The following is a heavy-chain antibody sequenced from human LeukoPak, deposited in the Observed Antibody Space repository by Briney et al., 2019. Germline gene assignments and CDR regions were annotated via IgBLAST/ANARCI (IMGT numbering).Heavy chain of an antibody. CDR2: IYSSGTT. J-gene: IGHJ4*02. CDR3: ARLRPDYYDYGGYYFFDY. D-gene: IGHD3-22*01. CDR1: GGSISIGDFY. Sequence: SETLSLTCTVSGGSISIGDFYWSWVRQPPGKGLRWIGYIYSSGTTLYNPSLKSRVTISVDTSKNQFSLKLTSVTAADTAVFYCARLRPDYYDYGGYYFFDYWGQGTLVAVSS. V-gene: IGHV4-30-4*01.